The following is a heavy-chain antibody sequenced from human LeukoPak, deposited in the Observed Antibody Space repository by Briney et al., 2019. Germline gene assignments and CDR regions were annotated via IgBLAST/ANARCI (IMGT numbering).Heavy chain of an antibody. Sequence: SETLSLTCTVSGGSISSSSYYWGWIRQPPGKGLEWIGSIYYSGSTYYNPSLKSRVTISVDTSKNQFSLKLSSVTAADTAVYYCARPRRQTYYYDSSGSRGAFDIWGQGTMVTVSS. V-gene: IGHV4-39*07. D-gene: IGHD3-22*01. J-gene: IGHJ3*02. CDR3: ARPRRQTYYYDSSGSRGAFDI. CDR2: IYYSGST. CDR1: GGSISSSSYY.